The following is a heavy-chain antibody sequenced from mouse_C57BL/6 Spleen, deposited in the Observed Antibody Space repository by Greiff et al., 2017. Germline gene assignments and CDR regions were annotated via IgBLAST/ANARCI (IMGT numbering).Heavy chain of an antibody. D-gene: IGHD2-1*01. CDR3: ARFGNYEDAMDY. J-gene: IGHJ4*01. CDR1: GYTFTDYN. Sequence: EVQLVESGPELVKPGASVKIPCKASGYTFTDYNMDWVKQSHGKSLEWIGDINPNNGGTIYNQKFKGKATLTVDKSSSTAYMELRSLTSEDTAVYYCARFGNYEDAMDYWGQGTSVTVSS. CDR2: INPNNGGT. V-gene: IGHV1-18*01.